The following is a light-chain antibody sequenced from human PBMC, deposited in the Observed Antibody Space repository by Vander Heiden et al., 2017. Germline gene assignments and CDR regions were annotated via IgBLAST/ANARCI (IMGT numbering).Light chain of an antibody. J-gene: IGKJ4*01. V-gene: IGKV3-20*01. CDR3: QQYGSSPALT. CDR2: GTS. CDR1: QSVSSSY. Sequence: EIVLTQSPGTLSLSPGERATLSSRASQSVSSSYLAWYQQNPGQAPRLLIYGTSSRATGIPDRFSGSGSGTDSTLTISRLEPEDFAVYYCQQYGSSPALTFGGGTKVEIK.